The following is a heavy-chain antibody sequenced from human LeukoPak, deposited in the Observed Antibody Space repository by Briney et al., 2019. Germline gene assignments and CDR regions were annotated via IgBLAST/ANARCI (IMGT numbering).Heavy chain of an antibody. CDR1: GYTFTGYY. CDR3: ARARYYYDSSGYSFDY. Sequence: ASMKVSCKASGYTFTGYYMHWVRQAPGQGLEWMGWVNPNSGGTNYAQKFQGRVTMTRDTSISTAYMELSRVRSDDTAVYYCARARYYYDSSGYSFDYWGQGTLVTVSS. J-gene: IGHJ4*02. V-gene: IGHV1-2*02. CDR2: VNPNSGGT. D-gene: IGHD3-22*01.